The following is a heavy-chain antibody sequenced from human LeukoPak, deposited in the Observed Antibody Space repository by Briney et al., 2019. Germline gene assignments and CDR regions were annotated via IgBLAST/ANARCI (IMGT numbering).Heavy chain of an antibody. V-gene: IGHV1-8*01. D-gene: IGHD1-26*01. Sequence: ASVKVSCKASGYTFTSYDINWVRQATGQGLEWMGWMNPNSGNTGYAQKFQGRVTMTRNTSISTAYMELSSLRSEDTAVYYRAARIVGATSFDYWGQGTLVTVSS. CDR1: GYTFTSYD. CDR2: MNPNSGNT. J-gene: IGHJ4*02. CDR3: AARIVGATSFDY.